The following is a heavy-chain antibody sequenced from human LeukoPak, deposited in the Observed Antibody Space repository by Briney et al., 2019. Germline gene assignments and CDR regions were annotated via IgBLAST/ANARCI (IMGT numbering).Heavy chain of an antibody. CDR2: IQYDRSNQ. D-gene: IGHD3-10*02. V-gene: IGHV3-30*02. CDR1: GFTFSTYG. Sequence: PGGSLRLSCAASGFTFSTYGMHWVRQAPGKGLEWVAYIQYDRSNQQYADSVKGRFTISRDNAKNSLYLQMNSLRAEDTAVYYCAELGITMIGGVWGKGTTVTISS. CDR3: AELGITMIGGV. J-gene: IGHJ6*04.